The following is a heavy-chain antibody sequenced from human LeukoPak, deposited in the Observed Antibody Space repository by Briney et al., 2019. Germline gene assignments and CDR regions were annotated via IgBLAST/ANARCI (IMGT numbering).Heavy chain of an antibody. CDR1: GFGFSSHA. CDR2: ISISGDDT. V-gene: IGHV3-23*01. CDR3: AKDLGSYGYC. Sequence: GGSLRLSCATSGFGFSSHAMTWVRQAPGKGLEWLSAISISGDDTYYADSVKGRFTISRDNSKNTLYLQMNSLRAEDTAVYYCAKDLGSYGYCWGQGTLVTVSS. J-gene: IGHJ4*02. D-gene: IGHD5-18*01.